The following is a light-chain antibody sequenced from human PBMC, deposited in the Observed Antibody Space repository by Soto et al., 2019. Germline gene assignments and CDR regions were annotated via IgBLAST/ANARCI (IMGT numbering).Light chain of an antibody. J-gene: IGKJ5*01. CDR2: DAS. CDR1: QSVSSY. Sequence: DMVMTQSPATLSLSPGERATLSCRASQSVSSYLAWYQQKPGQAPRLLIYDASNRATGIPARFSGSGSGTDFTLTISSLEPEDFAVYYCQQRSNWPTFGQGTRLEIK. CDR3: QQRSNWPT. V-gene: IGKV3-11*01.